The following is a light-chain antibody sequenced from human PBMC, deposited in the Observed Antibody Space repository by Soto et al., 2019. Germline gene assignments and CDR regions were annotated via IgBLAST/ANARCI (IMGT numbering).Light chain of an antibody. CDR1: QSVRSNY. Sequence: EIVLTQSPGTLSLSPGERATLSCRASQSVRSNYLAWYQQKPGQAPRLLIYGASSRATGIPDRFSGSGSGTDFTLTISRLATEDFAVYYWQHYGSSAYTFGQGNTLEIK. V-gene: IGKV3-20*01. CDR3: QHYGSSAYT. CDR2: GAS. J-gene: IGKJ2*01.